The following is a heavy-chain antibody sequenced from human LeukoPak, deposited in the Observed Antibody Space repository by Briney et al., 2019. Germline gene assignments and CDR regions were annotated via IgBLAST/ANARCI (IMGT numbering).Heavy chain of an antibody. Sequence: GGSLRLSCAVSGFIFNSYWMSWVRQAPGKGLEWVANIKQDGSEKYYVDPVKGRFTISRDNAKNSLYLQMNSLRAEDTAVYYCARWHAAGLNFVYWGQGTLVAVSS. CDR3: ARWHAAGLNFVY. CDR1: GFIFNSYW. V-gene: IGHV3-7*01. CDR2: IKQDGSEK. D-gene: IGHD6-13*01. J-gene: IGHJ4*02.